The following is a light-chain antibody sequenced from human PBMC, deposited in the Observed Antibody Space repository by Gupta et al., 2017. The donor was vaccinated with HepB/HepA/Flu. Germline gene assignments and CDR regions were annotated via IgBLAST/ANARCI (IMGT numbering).Light chain of an antibody. Sequence: AIRMTQSPSSLSASIGDRVTITCRASQALSGFLAWYQQKPGKAPNLLIHGATILQRGVPSRFSGSGFGSDFTLTISGLQSEDFATYFCQQYYSYPRTFGQGTQVV. CDR2: GAT. J-gene: IGKJ1*01. CDR1: QALSGF. CDR3: QQYYSYPRT. V-gene: IGKV1-8*01.